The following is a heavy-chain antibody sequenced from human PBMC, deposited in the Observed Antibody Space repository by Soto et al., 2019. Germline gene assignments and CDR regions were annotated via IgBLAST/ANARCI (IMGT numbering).Heavy chain of an antibody. CDR1: GGTFSSYA. D-gene: IGHD6-6*01. J-gene: IGHJ6*02. Sequence: ASVKVSCKASGGTFSSYAISWVRQAPGQGLEWMGGIIPIFGTANYAQKFQGRVTITADKSTGTAYMELSSLRSEDTAVYYCASGSSIAARQYYYYYGMDVWGQGTTVTVSS. V-gene: IGHV1-69*06. CDR2: IIPIFGTA. CDR3: ASGSSIAARQYYYYYGMDV.